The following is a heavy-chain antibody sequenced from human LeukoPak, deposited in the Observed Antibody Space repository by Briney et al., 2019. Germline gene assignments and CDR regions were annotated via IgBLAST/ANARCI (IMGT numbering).Heavy chain of an antibody. CDR3: ASTGGPGDGSSSYYYYYYMDV. CDR1: GYTFTSYY. V-gene: IGHV1-46*01. D-gene: IGHD6-6*01. J-gene: IGHJ6*03. Sequence: ASVKVSCKASGYTFTSYYMHWVRQAPGQGLEWMGIINPSGGSTSYAQKFQGRVTMTRDMSTSTVYMELSSLRSEDTAVYYCASTGGPGDGSSSYYYYYYMDVWGKGTTVTVSS. CDR2: INPSGGST.